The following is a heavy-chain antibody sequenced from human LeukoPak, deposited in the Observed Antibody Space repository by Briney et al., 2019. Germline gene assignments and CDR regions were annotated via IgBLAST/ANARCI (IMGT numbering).Heavy chain of an antibody. CDR3: ARGGRITIFGVLIDF. Sequence: PGGSLRLSCAASGFTFSNYAMHWVRQAPGKGLEWVAVISYDGSNEYYADSVKGRFTISRDKSKNTQYLQMNSLRAEDTAVYYCARGGRITIFGVLIDFWGQGTLVTVSS. J-gene: IGHJ4*02. CDR1: GFTFSNYA. CDR2: ISYDGSNE. D-gene: IGHD3-3*01. V-gene: IGHV3-30*04.